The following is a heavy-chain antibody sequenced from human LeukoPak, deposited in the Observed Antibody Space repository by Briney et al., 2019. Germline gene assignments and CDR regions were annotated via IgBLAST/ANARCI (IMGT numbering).Heavy chain of an antibody. D-gene: IGHD1-1*01. CDR2: IYYSGST. CDR1: GGSISSSSYY. CDR3: ARELGQLERGVLSWFDP. Sequence: SETLSLTCTVSGGSISSSSYYWGWIRQPPGKGLEWIGSIYYSGSTYYNPSLKSRVTISVDTSKNQFSLKLSSVTAADTAVYYCARELGQLERGVLSWFDPWGQGTLVTVSS. V-gene: IGHV4-39*07. J-gene: IGHJ5*02.